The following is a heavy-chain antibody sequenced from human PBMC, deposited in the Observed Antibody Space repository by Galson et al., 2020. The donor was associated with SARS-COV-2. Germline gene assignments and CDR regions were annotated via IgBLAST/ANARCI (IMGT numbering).Heavy chain of an antibody. J-gene: IGHJ4*02. D-gene: IGHD2-2*01. CDR2: ISWNSGSI. V-gene: IGHV3-9*01. CDR1: GFTFDDYA. CDR3: AKVSTSHCFGCYFDY. Sequence: GGSLRLSCAASGFTFDDYAMHWVRQAPGKGLEWVSGISWNSGSIGYADSVKGRFTISRDNAKNSLYLQMNSLRAEDTALYYCAKVSTSHCFGCYFDYWGQGTLVTVSS.